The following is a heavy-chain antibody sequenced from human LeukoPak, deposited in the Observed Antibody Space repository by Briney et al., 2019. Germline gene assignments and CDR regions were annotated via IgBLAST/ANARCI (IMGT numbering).Heavy chain of an antibody. V-gene: IGHV4-39*07. CDR1: GVSISSSSYY. CDR3: ARDLYYDSSGYLAD. J-gene: IGHJ4*02. D-gene: IGHD3-22*01. CDR2: IYYSGST. Sequence: SETLSLTCTVSGVSISSSSYYWGWIRQPPGKGLEWIGSIYYSGSTYYNPSLKSRVTISVDKSKNQFSLKLSSVTAADTAVYYCARDLYYDSSGYLADWGQGTLVTVSS.